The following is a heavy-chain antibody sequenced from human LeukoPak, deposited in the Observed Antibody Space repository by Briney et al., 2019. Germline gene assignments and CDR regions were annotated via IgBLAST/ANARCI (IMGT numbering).Heavy chain of an antibody. Sequence: GGSLRLSCAASGFSFNTYGMHWVRQAPGKGLEWVALIWFDGRSEHYADSVRGRFTISRDTSKSILYLQMRSLRVEDTAVYFCAREFGLKSEIDFWGQGTLVTVSS. CDR2: IWFDGRSE. D-gene: IGHD3-16*01. CDR1: GFSFNTYG. V-gene: IGHV3-33*01. CDR3: AREFGLKSEIDF. J-gene: IGHJ4*02.